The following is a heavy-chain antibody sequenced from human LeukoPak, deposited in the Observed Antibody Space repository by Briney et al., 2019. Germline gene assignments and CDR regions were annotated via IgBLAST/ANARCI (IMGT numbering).Heavy chain of an antibody. CDR1: GDSIRSDY. D-gene: IGHD3-10*01. Sequence: PSETLSLTCTVSGDSIRSDYWNWIRQPPGKGLEWIGYISYSGSSKYSPSLKSRVTMSVDTSKNQFSLKLSSVTAADTAVYYCAKSDGSGSYFDSWGQGTLVIVSS. CDR3: AKSDGSGSYFDS. V-gene: IGHV4-59*01. CDR2: ISYSGSS. J-gene: IGHJ4*02.